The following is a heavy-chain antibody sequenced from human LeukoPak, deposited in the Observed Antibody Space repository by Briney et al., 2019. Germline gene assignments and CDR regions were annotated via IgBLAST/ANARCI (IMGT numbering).Heavy chain of an antibody. CDR3: ARGKSEAIPYSGSGSYPNYFDY. Sequence: PSETLSLTCAVYGGSFSGYYWNWIRQPPGKGLEWIGEINHSGSTNYNPSLKSRVTISVDTSKNQFSLKLSSMTAADTAVYYCARGKSEAIPYSGSGSYPNYFDYWGQGTLVTVSS. D-gene: IGHD3-10*01. V-gene: IGHV4-34*01. CDR1: GGSFSGYY. CDR2: INHSGST. J-gene: IGHJ4*02.